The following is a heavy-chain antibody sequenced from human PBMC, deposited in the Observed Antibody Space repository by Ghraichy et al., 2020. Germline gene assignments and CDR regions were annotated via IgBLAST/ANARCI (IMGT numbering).Heavy chain of an antibody. Sequence: SVKVSCKASGGTFGSYSIGWVRQVPGQGLEWIGGVVPVLHTEYYARKFQGRVKVTTDESTSTAHMELSGLTSDDSAIYYCARDPGQCTGSDCDSFHSWGQGTLVTVSS. CDR3: ARDPGQCTGSDCDSFHS. J-gene: IGHJ4*02. D-gene: IGHD2-21*02. V-gene: IGHV1-69*16. CDR1: GGTFGSYS. CDR2: VVPVLHTE.